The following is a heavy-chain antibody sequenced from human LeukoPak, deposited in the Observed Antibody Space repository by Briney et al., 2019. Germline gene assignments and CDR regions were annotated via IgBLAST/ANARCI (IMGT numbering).Heavy chain of an antibody. CDR2: ISGDGGST. D-gene: IGHD3-22*01. V-gene: IGHV3-43*02. J-gene: IGHJ5*02. CDR1: GFTFDDYA. Sequence: GGSLRLSCAASGFTFDDYAMHWVRQAPGKGLEWVSLISGDGGSTYYADSVKGRFTISRDNSKNSLYLQMNSLRTEDTALYYCAKDSGDDSSGYYYDWFDPWGQGTLVTVSS. CDR3: AKDSGDDSSGYYYDWFDP.